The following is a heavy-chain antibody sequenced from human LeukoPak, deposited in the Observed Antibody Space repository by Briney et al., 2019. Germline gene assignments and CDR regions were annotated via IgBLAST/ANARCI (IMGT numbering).Heavy chain of an antibody. CDR2: ISGSGAST. D-gene: IGHD1-26*01. CDR1: GFTLSTNA. Sequence: GGSLRLSCLTSGFTLSTNAMSWVRQAPGKGLEWISGISGSGASTYHADSVKGRFTISRDDSRNTLYLQMNSLRGDDTAVYYCAKDVGKWESLHFFDYWGQGTLVTVSS. V-gene: IGHV3-23*01. CDR3: AKDVGKWESLHFFDY. J-gene: IGHJ4*02.